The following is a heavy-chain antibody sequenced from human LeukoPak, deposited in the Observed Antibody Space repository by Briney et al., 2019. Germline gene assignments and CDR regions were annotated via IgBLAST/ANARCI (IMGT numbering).Heavy chain of an antibody. CDR3: AKALPYYDGSGGDYYMDV. V-gene: IGHV3-43*01. Sequence: GGSLRLSCAASGFTFDDYIMNWVRQAPGQGLEWLSLISWDSGSTYYADTEQGRFTISRDNSKNSLYLQMSRLRTEDTALYYCAKALPYYDGSGGDYYMDVWGKGTTVTISS. CDR2: ISWDSGST. J-gene: IGHJ6*03. D-gene: IGHD3-10*01. CDR1: GFTFDDYI.